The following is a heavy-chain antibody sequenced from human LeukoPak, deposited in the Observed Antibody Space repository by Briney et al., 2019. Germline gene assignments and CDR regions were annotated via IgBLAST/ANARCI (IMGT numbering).Heavy chain of an antibody. J-gene: IGHJ6*02. CDR3: ARGYYYGSGSWGHYYYYGMDV. V-gene: IGHV1-18*01. D-gene: IGHD3-10*01. CDR2: ISAYNGNT. Sequence: GASVKVSCKASGYTFTSYGISWVRQAPGQGLEWMGWISAYNGNTNYAQQLQGRVTMTTDTSTSTAYMELRSLRSDDTAVYYCARGYYYGSGSWGHYYYYGMDVWGRGTTVTVSS. CDR1: GYTFTSYG.